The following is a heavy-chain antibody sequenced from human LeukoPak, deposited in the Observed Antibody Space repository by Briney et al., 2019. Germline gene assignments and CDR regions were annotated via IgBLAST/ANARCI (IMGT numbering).Heavy chain of an antibody. Sequence: RGGSLRLFCAASGFTFSSYSMNWVRQAPGKGLEWASSISSSSSYIYYADSGKGRFTISRGNAKYSLYLQMYSLRAEDTAVYYFARISGSPPDYWGQGTLVTVSS. CDR2: ISSSSSYI. J-gene: IGHJ4*02. V-gene: IGHV3-21*01. CDR3: ARISGSPPDY. CDR1: GFTFSSYS. D-gene: IGHD6-25*01.